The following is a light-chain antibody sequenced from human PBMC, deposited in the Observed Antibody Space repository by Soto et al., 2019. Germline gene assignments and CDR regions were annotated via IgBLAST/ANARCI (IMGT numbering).Light chain of an antibody. J-gene: IGKJ2*03. Sequence: EIVLTQSPPTLSLSPGERATLSCRASQSINSHLAWYQQKPGQAPRLLMYDASNRATDIPARFSGSGSGTDFTLTISSLDPEDFAMYYCQQYGDYNSPRYSFGQGTRLEI. V-gene: IGKV3-11*01. CDR2: DAS. CDR1: QSINSH. CDR3: QQYGDYNSPRYS.